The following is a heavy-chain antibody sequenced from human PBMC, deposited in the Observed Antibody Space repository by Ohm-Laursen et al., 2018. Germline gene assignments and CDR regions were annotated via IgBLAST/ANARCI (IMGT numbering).Heavy chain of an antibody. V-gene: IGHV4-34*01. CDR1: GGSFSGYY. CDR2: INHSGST. CDR3: ARDYGSGSYPHYYGMDV. Sequence: SETLSLTCAVYGGSFSGYYWSWIRQPPGKGLEWIGKINHSGSTNYNPSLKSRVTMSVDTSKNQFSLKLSSVTAADTAVYYCARDYGSGSYPHYYGMDVWGQGTTVTVSS. D-gene: IGHD3-10*01. J-gene: IGHJ6*02.